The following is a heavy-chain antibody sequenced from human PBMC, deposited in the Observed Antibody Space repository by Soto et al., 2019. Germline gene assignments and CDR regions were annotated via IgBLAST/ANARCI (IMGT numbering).Heavy chain of an antibody. D-gene: IGHD4-17*01. CDR3: AKDYPDYGGNPRGVGAFDI. CDR2: ISGSGGRA. V-gene: IGHV3-23*01. CDR1: GFTFSSYA. J-gene: IGHJ3*02. Sequence: GGSLRLSCAASGFTFSSYAMSWVRQAPGKGLEWVSSISGSGGRAYYADSLKGRFTISRDSSKNTLYLQMNSLRAEDTAVYYCAKDYPDYGGNPRGVGAFDIWGQGTMVTVSS.